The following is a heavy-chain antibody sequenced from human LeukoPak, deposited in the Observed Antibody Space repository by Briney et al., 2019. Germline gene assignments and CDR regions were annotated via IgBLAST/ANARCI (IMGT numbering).Heavy chain of an antibody. V-gene: IGHV1-69*13. CDR3: ARAPSFRTSGSYYYYYGMDV. CDR2: FSPIFGTA. D-gene: IGHD1-26*01. Sequence: SVKVSCKASGGTFSSYAISWVRQAPGQGLEWMGGFSPIFGTANYAQKFQGRVTITADESTSTAYMELSSLRSEDTAVYYCARAPSFRTSGSYYYYYGMDVWGQGTTVTVSS. CDR1: GGTFSSYA. J-gene: IGHJ6*02.